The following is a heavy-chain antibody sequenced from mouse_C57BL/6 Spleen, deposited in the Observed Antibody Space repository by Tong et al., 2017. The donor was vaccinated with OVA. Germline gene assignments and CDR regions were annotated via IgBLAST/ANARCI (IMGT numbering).Heavy chain of an antibody. Sequence: EVQLQESGGGLVKPGGSPKLSCAASGFTFSDYGMHWVRQAPEKGLEWVAYISSGSSTIYYADTVKGRFTISRDNAKNSLFLQMTSLRSEDTAMYYCARGFYYGSSYYYAMDYWGQGTSVTVSS. CDR1: GFTFSDYG. V-gene: IGHV5-17*01. D-gene: IGHD1-1*01. J-gene: IGHJ4*01. CDR3: ARGFYYGSSYYYAMDY. CDR2: ISSGSSTI.